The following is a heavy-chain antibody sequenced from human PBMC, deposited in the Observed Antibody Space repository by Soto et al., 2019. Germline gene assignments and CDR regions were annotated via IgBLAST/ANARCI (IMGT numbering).Heavy chain of an antibody. CDR1: GYTFTSYY. CDR3: ARRVSIYDSGGYSWFDP. V-gene: IGHV1-46*01. D-gene: IGHD3-22*01. CDR2: INPSGGST. Sequence: ASVKVSCKASGYTFTSYYMHWVRQAPGQGLEWMGIINPSGGSTSYAQKFQGRVTMTRDTSTSTVYMELSSLRSEDTAVYYCARRVSIYDSGGYSWFDPWGQGTLVTVSS. J-gene: IGHJ5*02.